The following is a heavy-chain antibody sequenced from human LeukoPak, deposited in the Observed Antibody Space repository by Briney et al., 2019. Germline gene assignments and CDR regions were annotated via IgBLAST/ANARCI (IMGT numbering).Heavy chain of an antibody. CDR3: ASWGMITFGGVIVL. CDR1: GGSISGYY. CDR2: IYNSGNT. D-gene: IGHD3-16*02. Sequence: RPSETLSLTCTVSGGSISGYYWSWIRQPPGEGLEWIGYIYNSGNTNYNPSLKSRVTISVDTSKNQFSLKLTSVTAADTAVYYCASWGMITFGGVIVLWGQGTLVTVSS. J-gene: IGHJ4*02. V-gene: IGHV4-59*01.